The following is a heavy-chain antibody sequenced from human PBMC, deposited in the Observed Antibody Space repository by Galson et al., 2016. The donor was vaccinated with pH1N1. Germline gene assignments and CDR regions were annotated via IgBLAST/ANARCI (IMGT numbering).Heavy chain of an antibody. V-gene: IGHV4-31*03. Sequence: TLSLTCTVSGAYLSNANSYWSWIRQRPNKGLEWIGFISFRGTTDYNPSLRSRVTISVGTSENQFSLNLSSVTAADTAVYYCVRIGATYGGYWGQGTLVTVSS. CDR1: GAYLSNANSY. J-gene: IGHJ4*02. D-gene: IGHD4/OR15-4a*01. CDR2: ISFRGTT. CDR3: VRIGATYGGY.